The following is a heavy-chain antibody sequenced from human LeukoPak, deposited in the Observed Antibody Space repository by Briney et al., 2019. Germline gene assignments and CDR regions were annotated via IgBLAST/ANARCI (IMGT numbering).Heavy chain of an antibody. D-gene: IGHD3-22*01. CDR3: AREPRITMIVVGNDAFDI. J-gene: IGHJ3*02. V-gene: IGHV1-2*02. CDR1: GGTFSSYA. Sequence: ASVKVSCKASGGTFSSYAISWVRQAPGQGLEWMGWINPNSGGTNYAQKFQGRVTMTRDTSISTAYMELSRLRSDDTAVYYCAREPRITMIVVGNDAFDIWGQGTMVTVSS. CDR2: INPNSGGT.